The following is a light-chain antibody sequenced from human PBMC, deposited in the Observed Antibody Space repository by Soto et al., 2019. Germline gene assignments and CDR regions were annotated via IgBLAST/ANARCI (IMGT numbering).Light chain of an antibody. J-gene: IGLJ2*01. CDR1: SSDVGGYNY. CDR3: SSYTSSSLVV. Sequence: QSALTQPASVSGSPGQSITISCTGTSSDVGGYNYVSWYQQHPGKAPKLMIYDVSNRPSGVSNRFSGSKSGNTASLTISGLQAEDEADYYSSSYTSSSLVVFGGGTKVTVL. V-gene: IGLV2-14*01. CDR2: DVS.